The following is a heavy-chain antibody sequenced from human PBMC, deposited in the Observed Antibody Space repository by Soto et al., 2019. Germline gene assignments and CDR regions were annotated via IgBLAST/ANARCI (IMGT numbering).Heavy chain of an antibody. CDR3: ARLPVFYSGSSNPYYYYYYGMDV. V-gene: IGHV1-3*01. Sequence: ASVKVSCKASGYTFTSYAMHWVRQAPGQRLEWMGWINAGNGNTKYSQKFQGRVTITRDTSASTAYMELSSLRSEDTAVYYCARLPVFYSGSSNPYYYYYYGMDVWGQGTTVTVSS. CDR1: GYTFTSYA. CDR2: INAGNGNT. J-gene: IGHJ6*02. D-gene: IGHD1-26*01.